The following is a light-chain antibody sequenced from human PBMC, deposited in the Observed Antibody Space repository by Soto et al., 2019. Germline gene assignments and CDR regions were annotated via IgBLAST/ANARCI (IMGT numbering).Light chain of an antibody. CDR2: HAS. J-gene: IGKJ2*01. CDR1: QDIGDW. CDR3: QQGKTFPYT. V-gene: IGKV1-12*01. Sequence: IQMTQSPSTVSASVGDGINISCRAAQDIGDWLAWYQQRPGKAPKLLIFHASTLHSGVPPRFSGTRSGTIFTLTVSALQPEDFATYYCQQGKTFPYTFGRGTRLET.